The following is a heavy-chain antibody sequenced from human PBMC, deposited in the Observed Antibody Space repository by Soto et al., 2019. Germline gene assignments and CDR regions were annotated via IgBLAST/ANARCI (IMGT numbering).Heavy chain of an antibody. CDR1: GYDFTSYG. D-gene: IGHD2-21*01. CDR2: ISAYNGKR. Sequence: QGQLLQSGDEVKXPGASVRVSCRASGYDFTSYGISWVRQAPGQGLEWVSWISAYNGKRDTAQKFQGRVTITLDTSTDTAHMDLGDLTSADTAVYYCARGRIVASIHDAFEIWGQGTMVAVSS. J-gene: IGHJ3*02. V-gene: IGHV1-18*01. CDR3: ARGRIVASIHDAFEI.